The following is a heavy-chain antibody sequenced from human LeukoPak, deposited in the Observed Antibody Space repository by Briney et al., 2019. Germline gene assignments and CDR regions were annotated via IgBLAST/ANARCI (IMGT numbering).Heavy chain of an antibody. CDR1: GDSIDSYY. V-gene: IGHV4-59*08. Sequence: SETLSLTCTVSGDSIDSYYWSWIRQPPGKGLEWIGYIYYRGTTSYNPFLKSRVTISVDTSKNQFSLKLTSVTAADTAIYYCARRITIVGAKGSFDIWGQGTMVTVSS. J-gene: IGHJ3*02. CDR3: ARRITIVGAKGSFDI. D-gene: IGHD1-26*01. CDR2: IYYRGTT.